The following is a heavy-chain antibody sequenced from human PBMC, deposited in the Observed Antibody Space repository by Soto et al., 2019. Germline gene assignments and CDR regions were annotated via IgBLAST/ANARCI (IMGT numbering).Heavy chain of an antibody. Sequence: QVQLVESGGGVVQPGRSLRLSCAASGFTFSSYGMHWVRQAPGKGLEWVAVIWYDGSNKYYADSVKGRFTISRDNSKNTLYLQMNSLRAEDMAVYYCASQSGSSFDYWGQGTLVTVSS. CDR3: ASQSGSSFDY. CDR1: GFTFSSYG. J-gene: IGHJ4*02. D-gene: IGHD1-26*01. CDR2: IWYDGSNK. V-gene: IGHV3-33*01.